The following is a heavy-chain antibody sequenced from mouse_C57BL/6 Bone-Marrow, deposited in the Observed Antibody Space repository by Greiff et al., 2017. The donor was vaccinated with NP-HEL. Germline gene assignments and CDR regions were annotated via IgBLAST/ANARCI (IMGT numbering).Heavy chain of an antibody. CDR3: ARGSPYYAMDY. J-gene: IGHJ4*01. V-gene: IGHV1-64*01. CDR2: IHPNSGST. Sequence: QVQLPQPGAELGKPGASVEFSCKASGYTFTSYWVPRVKQRPGQGLEWIGMIHPNSGSTNYNEKFKSKATLTVDKSSSTAYMQLSSLTSEDSAVYYCARGSPYYAMDYWGQGTSVTVSS. CDR1: GYTFTSYW. D-gene: IGHD1-1*01.